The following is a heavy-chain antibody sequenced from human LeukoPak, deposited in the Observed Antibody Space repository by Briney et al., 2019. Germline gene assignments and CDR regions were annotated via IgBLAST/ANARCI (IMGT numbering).Heavy chain of an antibody. CDR2: ISYDGSNK. CDR1: GFTFSSYG. J-gene: IGHJ5*02. Sequence: GGSLRLSCAASGFTFSSYGMHWVRQAPGKGLEWVAVISYDGSNKYYADSVKGRFTISRDNSKNTLYLQMNSLRAEDTAVYYCVRSDWFDPWGQGTLVTVSS. V-gene: IGHV3-30*03. CDR3: VRSDWFDP.